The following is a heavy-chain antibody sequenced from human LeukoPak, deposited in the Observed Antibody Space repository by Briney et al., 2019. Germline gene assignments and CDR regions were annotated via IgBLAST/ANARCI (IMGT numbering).Heavy chain of an antibody. CDR2: IYYSGST. CDR1: GGSISSYY. D-gene: IGHD7-27*01. Sequence: SETLSLTCTVSGGSISSYYWSWIRQPPGKGLEWIGYIYYSGSTNYNPSLKSRVTISVDTSKNQSSLKLSSVTAADTAVYYCARGNWGSYAFDIWGQGTMVTVSS. V-gene: IGHV4-59*01. J-gene: IGHJ3*02. CDR3: ARGNWGSYAFDI.